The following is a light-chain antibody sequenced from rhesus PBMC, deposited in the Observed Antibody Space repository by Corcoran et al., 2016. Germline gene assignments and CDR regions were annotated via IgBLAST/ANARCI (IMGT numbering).Light chain of an antibody. V-gene: IGLV5-69*01. Sequence: QPVLTQPTSLSASPGASARLSCTLRGGINVGDYTIFWYQQKPGSPPRYLLYYSSDSGKHQASGVPSSFSGSNDDSANAGLLVISGLQSEDAADYYCAIWHSSTHYIFGAGTRLNVL. J-gene: IGLJ1*01. CDR2: YSSDSGK. CDR3: AIWHSSTHYI. CDR1: GGINVGDYT.